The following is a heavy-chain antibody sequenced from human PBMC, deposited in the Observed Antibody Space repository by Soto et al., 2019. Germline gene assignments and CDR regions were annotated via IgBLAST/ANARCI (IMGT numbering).Heavy chain of an antibody. V-gene: IGHV3-30*18. CDR2: ISYDGSNK. D-gene: IGHD3-3*01. CDR1: GFTFSSYG. CDR3: AKDDSRDFWSGYVYGMYV. Sequence: QVQLVESGGGVVQPGRSLRLSCAASGFTFSSYGMHWVRQAPGKGLEWVAVISYDGSNKYYADSVKGRFTISRDNSENTLYLQMNSLGAEDTAVYYCAKDDSRDFWSGYVYGMYVWGQGTTVTVSS. J-gene: IGHJ6*02.